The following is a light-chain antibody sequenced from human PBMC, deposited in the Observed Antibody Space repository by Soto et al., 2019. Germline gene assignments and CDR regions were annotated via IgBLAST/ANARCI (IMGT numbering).Light chain of an antibody. CDR3: QQHNQWPIT. Sequence: EIVMTKSPATLSVSAGERATLSCRASQSVSSNLAWYQQKPGQAPRLLVYGASTRATGIPARFSGSGYGTEFTLTINSLQPEDSAVYYCQQHNQWPITFGQGTRLEI. J-gene: IGKJ5*01. CDR1: QSVSSN. CDR2: GAS. V-gene: IGKV3-15*01.